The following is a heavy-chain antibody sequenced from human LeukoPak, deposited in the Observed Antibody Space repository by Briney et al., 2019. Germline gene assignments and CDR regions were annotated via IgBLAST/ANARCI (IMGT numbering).Heavy chain of an antibody. CDR1: GGSISSYY. CDR2: IYYSGST. Sequence: SETLSLTCTVSGGSISSYYWSWTRQPPGKGLEWIGYIYYSGSTNYNPSLKSRVTISVDTSKNQFSLKLSSVTAADTAVYYCARDSFSYFDYWGQGTLVTVSS. J-gene: IGHJ4*02. V-gene: IGHV4-59*01. D-gene: IGHD3-16*01. CDR3: ARDSFSYFDY.